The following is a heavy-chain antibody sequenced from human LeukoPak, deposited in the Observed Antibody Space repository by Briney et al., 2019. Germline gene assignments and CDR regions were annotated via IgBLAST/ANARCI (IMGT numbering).Heavy chain of an antibody. V-gene: IGHV3-43*02. CDR3: AKETLRYCSCPNFYGTYYYGMDG. J-gene: IGHJ6*02. D-gene: IGHD2-2*01. Sequence: GGSLRLSCAAPGFTFDDYAIHWVRQVPGKGLEWVSRISGDGDSTNYADSVKGRFTISRDNSKSSLYLQMNSLRTDDTAFYYCAKETLRYCSCPNFYGTYYYGMDGWGQGTTVTVSS. CDR1: GFTFDDYA. CDR2: ISGDGDST.